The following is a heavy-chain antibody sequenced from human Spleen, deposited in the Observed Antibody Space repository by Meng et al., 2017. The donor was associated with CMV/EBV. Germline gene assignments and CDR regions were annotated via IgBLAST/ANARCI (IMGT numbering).Heavy chain of an antibody. CDR3: ARGKGALRFLEWPVPAGAFDI. V-gene: IGHV3-30*02. Sequence: GGSLRLSCAASGFTFSSYGMHWVRQAPGKGLEWVAFIRYDGSNKYYADSVKGRFTISRDNSKNTLYLQMNSLRAEDTAVYYCARGKGALRFLEWPVPAGAFDIWGQGTMVTVSS. CDR1: GFTFSSYG. J-gene: IGHJ3*02. D-gene: IGHD3-3*01. CDR2: IRYDGSNK.